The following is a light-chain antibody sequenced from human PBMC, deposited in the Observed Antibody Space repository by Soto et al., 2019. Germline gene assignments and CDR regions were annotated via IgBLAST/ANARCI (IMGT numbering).Light chain of an antibody. CDR3: CSYAGRSTSSG. CDR1: SSDVGSYNL. V-gene: IGLV2-23*01. Sequence: QSVLTQPASVSGSPGQSITISCTGTSSDVGSYNLVSWYQQHPGKAPKLMIYEGSKRPSGVSNRFSGSKSGNTASLTISGLQAEDEADYYCCSYAGRSTSSGFGGGTQRTGL. CDR2: EGS. J-gene: IGLJ2*01.